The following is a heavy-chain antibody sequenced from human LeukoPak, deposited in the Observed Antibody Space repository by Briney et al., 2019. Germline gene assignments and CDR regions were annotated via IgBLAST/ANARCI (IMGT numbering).Heavy chain of an antibody. V-gene: IGHV4-59*01. D-gene: IGHD2-2*01. CDR3: AREPAYCSSTSCYEGSLDY. Sequence: SETLSLTCTVSGGSISSYYWSWIRQPPGKGLEWIGYIYYSGSTNYNPSLKSRVTISVDTSKNQSSLKLSSVTAADTAVYYCAREPAYCSSTSCYEGSLDYWGQGTLVTVSS. J-gene: IGHJ4*02. CDR2: IYYSGST. CDR1: GGSISSYY.